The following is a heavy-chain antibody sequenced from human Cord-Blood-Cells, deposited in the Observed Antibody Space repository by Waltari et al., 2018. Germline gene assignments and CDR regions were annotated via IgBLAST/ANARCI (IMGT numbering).Heavy chain of an antibody. CDR1: GYSFTSYW. V-gene: IGHV5-51*01. CDR3: ARQSDCSSTSCYDY. CDR2: IYPGDSDT. J-gene: IGHJ4*02. Sequence: KISCKGSGYSFTSYWIGWVRQMPGKGLEWMGIIYPGDSDTRYSPSFQGQVTISADKSISTAYLQWSSLKASDTAVYYCARQSDCSSTSCYDYWGQGTLVTVSS. D-gene: IGHD2-2*01.